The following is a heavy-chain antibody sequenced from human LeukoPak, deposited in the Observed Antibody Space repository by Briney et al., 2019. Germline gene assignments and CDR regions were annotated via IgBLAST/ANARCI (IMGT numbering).Heavy chain of an antibody. Sequence: QSGGSLRLSCAASGFTFSNYGMSWVRQAPGKGLEWASAISGSGGSTRYADSVKGRFTISRDNSKNTVYLQMNSLRADDTAVYYCGVDYGVRGVVSREGGQGTLVTVSS. CDR1: GFTFSNYG. CDR2: ISGSGGST. D-gene: IGHD3-10*01. J-gene: IGHJ4*02. CDR3: GVDYGVRGVVSRE. V-gene: IGHV3-23*01.